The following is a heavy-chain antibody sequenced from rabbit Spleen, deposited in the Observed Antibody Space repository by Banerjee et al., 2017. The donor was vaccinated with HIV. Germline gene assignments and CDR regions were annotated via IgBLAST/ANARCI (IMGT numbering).Heavy chain of an antibody. V-gene: IGHV1S45*01. Sequence: QEQLVESGGGLVKPGASLTLTCTASGFDISSYHMCWVRQAPGKGLEWIACIYTGDGNTYYASWAKGRFTISKTSSTTVTLQMTSLTAADTATYFCARDSGSSFSSYGMDLWGPGPSSPS. J-gene: IGHJ6*01. D-gene: IGHD8-1*01. CDR2: IYTGDGNT. CDR1: GFDISSYH. CDR3: ARDSGSSFSSYGMDL.